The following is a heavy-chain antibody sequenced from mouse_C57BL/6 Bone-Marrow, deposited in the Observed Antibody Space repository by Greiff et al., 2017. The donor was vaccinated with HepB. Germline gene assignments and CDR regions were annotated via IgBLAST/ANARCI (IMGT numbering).Heavy chain of an antibody. Sequence: RLLESGGGLVQPGGSRKLSVAASGFTLSAFSWFWFRQTPEKGLEWVAYISNGGGSTYYPDTVKGRFTISRDNAKNTLYLQMSRLKSEDTAMYYCARQAGRYYAMDYWGQGTSVTVSS. J-gene: IGHJ4*01. CDR3: ARQAGRYYAMDY. CDR2: ISNGGGST. CDR1: GFTLSAFS. D-gene: IGHD1-1*01. V-gene: IGHV5-12*01.